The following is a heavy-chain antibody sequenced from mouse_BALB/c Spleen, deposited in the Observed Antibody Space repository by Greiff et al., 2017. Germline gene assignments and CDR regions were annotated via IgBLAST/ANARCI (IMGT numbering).Heavy chain of an antibody. V-gene: IGHV1-5*01. J-gene: IGHJ4*01. CDR1: GYSFTSYW. CDR3: TRSRGLLAMDY. CDR2: IYPGNSDT. D-gene: IGHD2-3*01. Sequence: EVQLQQSGTVLARPGASVKMSCKASGYSFTSYWMHWVKQRPGQGLEWIGAIYPGNSDTSYNQKFKDKATLTVDKSSSTTYMQLSSPTSEASAVYYCTRSRGLLAMDYWGQGTSVTVSS.